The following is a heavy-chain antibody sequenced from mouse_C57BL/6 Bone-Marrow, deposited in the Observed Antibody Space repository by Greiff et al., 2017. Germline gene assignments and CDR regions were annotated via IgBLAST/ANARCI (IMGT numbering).Heavy chain of an antibody. CDR2: IYPGSGST. Sequence: QVQLQQSGAELVKPGASVKMSCKASGYTFTSYWITWVKQRPGQGLEWIGDIYPGSGSTNYNEKFKSKATLTVDTSSSTAYMQLSSLTSEDSAVYYCACYDGYSYYSALDYWGQGTSVTVSS. V-gene: IGHV1-55*01. J-gene: IGHJ4*01. CDR3: ACYDGYSYYSALDY. D-gene: IGHD2-3*01. CDR1: GYTFTSYW.